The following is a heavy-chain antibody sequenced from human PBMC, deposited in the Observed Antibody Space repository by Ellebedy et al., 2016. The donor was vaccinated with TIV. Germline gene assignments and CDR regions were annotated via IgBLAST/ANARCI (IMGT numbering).Heavy chain of an antibody. CDR3: ARDHDYSAFDI. D-gene: IGHD4/OR15-4a*01. CDR2: INSDGSST. J-gene: IGHJ3*02. Sequence: GESLKISCAASGFTFSSYWMHWVRQAPGKGLVWVSRINSDGSSTSYADSVKGRFTISRPNSKNTLYLQMNSLRAEDTAVYYCARDHDYSAFDIWGQGTMVTVS. V-gene: IGHV3-74*01. CDR1: GFTFSSYW.